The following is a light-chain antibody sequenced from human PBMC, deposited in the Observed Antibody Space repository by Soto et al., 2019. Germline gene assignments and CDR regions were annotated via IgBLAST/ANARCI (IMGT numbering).Light chain of an antibody. CDR2: DAS. CDR1: QSVSSSN. Sequence: EIVLTQSPGTLSLSAGERATLSCRASQSVSSSNLAWYQQKPGQAPRLLIFDASRRATGAPDRFSGSGSGTGFGLTISRLEPDDFAVYYCQQYGSSPPVTFGGGTKVEIK. V-gene: IGKV3-20*01. CDR3: QQYGSSPPVT. J-gene: IGKJ4*01.